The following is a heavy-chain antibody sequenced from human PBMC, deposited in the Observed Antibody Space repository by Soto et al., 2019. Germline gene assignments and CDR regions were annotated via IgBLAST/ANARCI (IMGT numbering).Heavy chain of an antibody. CDR1: GGTFSGYG. Sequence: QVQLVQSGAEVKKPGSSVKVSCRASGGTFSGYGFIWVRQAPGQGLEWMGGIISIFGTPYYAQKFQGRVTISADESTSTAYMEGSSLRREDTAVYFFARGVSSGWFDYWGQGTLVTVSS. CDR3: ARGVSSGWFDY. V-gene: IGHV1-69*01. CDR2: IISIFGTP. D-gene: IGHD6-19*01. J-gene: IGHJ4*02.